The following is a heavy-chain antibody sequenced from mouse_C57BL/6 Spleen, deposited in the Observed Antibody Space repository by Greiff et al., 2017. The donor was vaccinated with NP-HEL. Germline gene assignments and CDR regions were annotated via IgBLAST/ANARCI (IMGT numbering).Heavy chain of an antibody. D-gene: IGHD2-2*01. J-gene: IGHJ4*01. V-gene: IGHV5-17*01. CDR3: ARPVMVTRAMDY. Sequence: DVMLVESGGGLVKPGGSLKLSCAASGFTFSDYGMHWVRQAPEKGLEWVAYISSGSSTIYYADTVKGRFTISRDNAKNTLFLQMTSLRSEDTAMYYCARPVMVTRAMDYWGQGTSVTVSS. CDR1: GFTFSDYG. CDR2: ISSGSSTI.